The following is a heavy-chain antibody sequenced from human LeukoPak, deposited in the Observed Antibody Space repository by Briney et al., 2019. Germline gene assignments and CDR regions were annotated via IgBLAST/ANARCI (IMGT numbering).Heavy chain of an antibody. CDR3: ARVLHFDWLLYY. V-gene: IGHV3-21*01. D-gene: IGHD3-9*01. CDR1: GFSFSNVW. CDR2: ISSSSSYI. Sequence: PGGSLRLPCAASGFSFSNVWMNWVRQAPGKGLEWVSSISSSSSYIYYADSVKGRFTISRDNAKNSLYLQMNSLRAEDTAVYFCARVLHFDWLLYYWGQGTLVTVSS. J-gene: IGHJ4*02.